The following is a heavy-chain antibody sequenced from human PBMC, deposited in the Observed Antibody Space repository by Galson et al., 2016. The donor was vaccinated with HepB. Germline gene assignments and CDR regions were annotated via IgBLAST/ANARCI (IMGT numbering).Heavy chain of an antibody. CDR1: GFTFRSTG. J-gene: IGHJ3*02. Sequence: ALTLPCAASGFTFRSTGTPWVGQALGKGMKWEAGISYDGRHQYQAASLKRRFPISIDNSKSTLYLQGDSLRTEDTDLYYCAKDNEVYCSGPSCHRGAFDIWGQVTMVTVSS. CDR2: ISYDGRHQ. V-gene: IGHV3-30*18. D-gene: IGHD2-2*01. CDR3: AKDNEVYCSGPSCHRGAFDI.